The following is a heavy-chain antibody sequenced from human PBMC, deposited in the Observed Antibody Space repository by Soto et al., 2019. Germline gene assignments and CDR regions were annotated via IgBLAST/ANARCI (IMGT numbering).Heavy chain of an antibody. D-gene: IGHD2-15*01. J-gene: IGHJ6*02. Sequence: ASVKVSCKASGYTFTSYYMHWVRQAPGQGLEWMGITNPSGGSTSYAQKFQGRVTMTRDTSTSTVYMELSSLRSEDTAVYYCARDGNIVVVVAATHYYYGMDVWGQGTTVTVSS. CDR1: GYTFTSYY. V-gene: IGHV1-46*01. CDR3: ARDGNIVVVVAATHYYYGMDV. CDR2: TNPSGGST.